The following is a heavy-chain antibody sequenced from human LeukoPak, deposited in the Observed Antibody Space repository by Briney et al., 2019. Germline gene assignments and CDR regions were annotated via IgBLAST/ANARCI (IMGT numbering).Heavy chain of an antibody. CDR1: GGTFSSYA. CDR2: IIPIFGTA. CDR3: ARDLYDILTGYDY. D-gene: IGHD3-9*01. Sequence: SVKVSCKASGGTFSSYAISWVRQAPGQGLEWMGGIIPIFGTANYAQKFQGRVTITADKSTSTAYMELSSLRSEDTAVYYCARDLYDILTGYDYWGQGTLVTVSS. J-gene: IGHJ4*02. V-gene: IGHV1-69*06.